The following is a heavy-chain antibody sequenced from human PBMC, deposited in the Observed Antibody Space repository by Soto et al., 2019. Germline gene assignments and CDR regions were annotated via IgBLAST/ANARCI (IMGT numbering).Heavy chain of an antibody. D-gene: IGHD6-13*01. CDR2: FWYDASGQ. V-gene: IGHV3-33*01. CDR3: AFGSWNQYYFDY. Sequence: QVQLVESGGGVVQPGGSLRLSCATSGFTFTSYTMHCVRQAPGKGLEWVATFWYDASGQKYADSVKGRFTISRNPSTSTLYLQMDSLRPEDTALYSCAFGSWNQYYFDYWGQEILVTVSS. CDR1: GFTFTSYT. J-gene: IGHJ4*02.